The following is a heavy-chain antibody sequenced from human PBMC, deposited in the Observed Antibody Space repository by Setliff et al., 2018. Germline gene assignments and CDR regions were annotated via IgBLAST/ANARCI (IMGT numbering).Heavy chain of an antibody. CDR3: ARESVVVVTTTNYYYYIDV. Sequence: SVKVSCKASGGAFSNYGITWVRQAPGQGLEGMGGIIPIFGTTTYAQKFLGRVTINTDESSSTGYMELSSLRSEDTAVYFCARESVVVVTTTNYYYYIDVWGEGTKVTVSS. D-gene: IGHD2-21*02. CDR1: GGAFSNYG. CDR2: IIPIFGTT. V-gene: IGHV1-69*05. J-gene: IGHJ6*03.